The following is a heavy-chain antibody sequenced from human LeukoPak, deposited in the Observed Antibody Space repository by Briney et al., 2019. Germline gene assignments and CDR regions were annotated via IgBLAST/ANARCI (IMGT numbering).Heavy chain of an antibody. CDR2: IKQDGSEK. V-gene: IGHV3-7*01. CDR3: ARDSAGNDY. J-gene: IGHJ4*02. CDR1: GFTFTSYA. D-gene: IGHD6-13*01. Sequence: GGSLRLSCAACGFTFTSYAMTWVRQAPGKGLEWVANIKQDGSEKYYVDSVKGRFTISRDNAKNSLYLQMNSLRAEDTAMYYCARDSAGNDYWGQGTLVTVSS.